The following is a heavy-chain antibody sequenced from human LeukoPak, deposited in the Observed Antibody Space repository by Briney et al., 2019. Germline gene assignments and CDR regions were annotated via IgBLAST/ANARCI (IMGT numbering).Heavy chain of an antibody. Sequence: GGSLRLSCAVSGFTFTTYDMHWVRQAPGKGLEWVANIKQDGSEKYYVDSVKGRFTISRDNAKNSLYLQMNSLRAEDTAVYYCARKDGSSWYDYYYMDVWGKGTTVTVSS. V-gene: IGHV3-7*01. D-gene: IGHD6-13*01. J-gene: IGHJ6*03. CDR1: GFTFTTYD. CDR3: ARKDGSSWYDYYYMDV. CDR2: IKQDGSEK.